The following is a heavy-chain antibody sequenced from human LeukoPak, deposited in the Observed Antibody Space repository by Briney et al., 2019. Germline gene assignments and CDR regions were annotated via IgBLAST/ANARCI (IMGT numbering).Heavy chain of an antibody. CDR3: ARTRGALTDYYYYMDV. J-gene: IGHJ6*03. CDR1: GGSISSGGYY. Sequence: SETLSLTCTVSGGSISSGGYYWSWIRQHPGKGLEWIGYIYYSGSTYYNPSLKSRVTISVDTSKNQISLKLSSVTAADTAVYYCARTRGALTDYYYYMDVWGKGTTVTVSS. CDR2: IYYSGST. V-gene: IGHV4-31*03. D-gene: IGHD1-26*01.